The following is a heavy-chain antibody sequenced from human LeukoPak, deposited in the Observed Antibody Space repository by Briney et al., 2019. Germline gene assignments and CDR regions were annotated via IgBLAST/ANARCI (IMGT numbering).Heavy chain of an antibody. CDR2: ITIKAYDGAT. CDR1: GFTLGDYA. CDR3: IRDYCSSTSCPIEFDY. Sequence: GGSLRLSCTASGFTLGDYAMSCVRQAPGKGLEWVSFITIKAYDGATEYAAYVKGRFTVSRDDSKSIAYLQMNSLKTEDTAVYYCIRDYCSSTSCPIEFDYWGQGTLVTVSS. J-gene: IGHJ4*02. V-gene: IGHV3-49*04. D-gene: IGHD2-2*01.